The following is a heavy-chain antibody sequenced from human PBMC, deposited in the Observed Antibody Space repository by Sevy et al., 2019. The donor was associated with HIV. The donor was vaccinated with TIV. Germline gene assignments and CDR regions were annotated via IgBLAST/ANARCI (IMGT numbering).Heavy chain of an antibody. CDR3: ARDRGAAPLYGMDV. D-gene: IGHD6-6*01. Sequence: GSLRLSCAASGFTFSSYAMHWVRQAPGKGLEWVVVISYDGSNKYYADSVKGRFTISRDNSKNTLYLQMNSLRAEDTAVYYCARDRGAAPLYGMDVWGQGTTVTVSS. J-gene: IGHJ6*02. V-gene: IGHV3-30*04. CDR2: ISYDGSNK. CDR1: GFTFSSYA.